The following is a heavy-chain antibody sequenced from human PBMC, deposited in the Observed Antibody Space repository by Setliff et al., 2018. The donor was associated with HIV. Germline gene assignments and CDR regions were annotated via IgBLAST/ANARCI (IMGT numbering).Heavy chain of an antibody. D-gene: IGHD6-13*01. CDR2: IYSSGST. V-gene: IGHV4-39*01. Sequence: SETLSLTCTVYGASISSSNSYWGWIRQPPGKRLEWLASIYSSGSTSYNPSLSSRLTVSVDTSKNQVSLRLTSVTAADTGVYYCARHRDPPGTSWIFYHYYMDLWGAGTTVTVSS. J-gene: IGHJ6*03. CDR3: ARHRDPPGTSWIFYHYYMDL. CDR1: GASISSSNSY.